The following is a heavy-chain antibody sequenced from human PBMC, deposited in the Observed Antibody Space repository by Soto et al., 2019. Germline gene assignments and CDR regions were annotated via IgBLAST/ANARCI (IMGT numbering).Heavy chain of an antibody. Sequence: PGGSLRLSCEASGFALSRYGMHWVRQAPGKGLEWVAVIWFDGSNKYYADSVKGRFTVSKDNSKNTLYLQMDGLGAEDTAVYYCARAYDTSGYPYFDYWGQGTQVTVSS. CDR1: GFALSRYG. V-gene: IGHV3-33*01. CDR2: IWFDGSNK. J-gene: IGHJ4*02. CDR3: ARAYDTSGYPYFDY. D-gene: IGHD3-22*01.